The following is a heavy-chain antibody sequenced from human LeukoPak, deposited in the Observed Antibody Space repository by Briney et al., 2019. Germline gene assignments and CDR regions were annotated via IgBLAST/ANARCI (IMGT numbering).Heavy chain of an antibody. Sequence: ASVKVSCKASGCTFTSYYMHWVRQAPGQGLEWMGIINPSGGSTSYAQKFQGRVTMTRDTSTSTVYMELSSLRSEDTAVYYCARGPALRYFDWLVKYYFDYWGQGTLVTVSS. V-gene: IGHV1-46*01. CDR3: ARGPALRYFDWLVKYYFDY. CDR2: INPSGGST. CDR1: GCTFTSYY. D-gene: IGHD3-9*01. J-gene: IGHJ4*02.